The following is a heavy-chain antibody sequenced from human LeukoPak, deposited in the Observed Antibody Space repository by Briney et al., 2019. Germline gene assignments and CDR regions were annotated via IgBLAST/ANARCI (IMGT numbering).Heavy chain of an antibody. V-gene: IGHV3-30-3*01. D-gene: IGHD2-15*01. Sequence: GGSLRLSCTASGFTFSAYSMHWVRQAPGKGLEWVTVVSFDGNNKFYADSVKGRFTISRDNSKKTLYLQMNGLTPDDTAVYYCERDLKGGPFDYWGQGTLVTVSS. J-gene: IGHJ4*02. CDR1: GFTFSAYS. CDR3: ERDLKGGPFDY. CDR2: VSFDGNNK.